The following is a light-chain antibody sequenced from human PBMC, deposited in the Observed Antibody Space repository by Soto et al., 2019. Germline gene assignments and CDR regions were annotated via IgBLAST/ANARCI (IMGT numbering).Light chain of an antibody. CDR3: QQFGNSAMFT. J-gene: IGKJ2*01. CDR1: QSISNNY. Sequence: EIVLTQSPGTLSLSPGERATLSCRASQSISNNYLAWYQQKPGQAPRLLIYDASSRLTGVPDRFSGSGFGTDFTLTISCLEPEDFAVYYCQQFGNSAMFTFGQGTKLEIK. CDR2: DAS. V-gene: IGKV3-20*01.